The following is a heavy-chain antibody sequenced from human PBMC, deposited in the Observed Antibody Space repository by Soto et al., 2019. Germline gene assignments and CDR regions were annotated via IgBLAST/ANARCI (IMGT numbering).Heavy chain of an antibody. Sequence: ASVKVSCKAAGDTFTSYGISWVRQAPGQGLEWMGWISAYNGNTNYAQKLQGRVTMTTDTSTSTAYMELRSLRSEDTAVYYCARSGRRINYDQNWFDPWGQGTLVTVSS. CDR2: ISAYNGNT. D-gene: IGHD3-22*01. J-gene: IGHJ5*02. CDR1: GDTFTSYG. V-gene: IGHV1-18*01. CDR3: ARSGRRINYDQNWFDP.